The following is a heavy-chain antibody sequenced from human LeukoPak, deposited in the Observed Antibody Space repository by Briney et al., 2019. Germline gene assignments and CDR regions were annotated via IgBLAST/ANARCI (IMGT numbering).Heavy chain of an antibody. CDR1: GFTFSSYA. Sequence: HPGGSLRLSCAASGFTFSSYAMSWVRQAPGKGLEWVSAISGSGGSTYYADSVKGRFTISRDNSKNTLYLQMNSLRAEDTAVYYCAREQYYDFWSGPWYYYGMDVWGQGTTVTVSS. J-gene: IGHJ6*02. D-gene: IGHD3-3*01. CDR2: ISGSGGST. CDR3: AREQYYDFWSGPWYYYGMDV. V-gene: IGHV3-23*01.